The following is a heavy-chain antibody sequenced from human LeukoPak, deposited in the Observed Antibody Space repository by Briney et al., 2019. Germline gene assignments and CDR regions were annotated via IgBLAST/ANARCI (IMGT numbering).Heavy chain of an antibody. CDR1: GGSISSYY. D-gene: IGHD2-15*01. CDR3: ARETEYCSDGSCYLSHWFDP. J-gene: IGHJ5*02. CDR2: IYYSGST. Sequence: SETLSLTCTVSGGSISSYYWSWIRQPPGKGLEWIGYIYYSGSTNYNPSLKSRVTISVDTSKNQFSLKLSSVTAADTAVYYCARETEYCSDGSCYLSHWFDPWGQGTLVTVSS. V-gene: IGHV4-59*01.